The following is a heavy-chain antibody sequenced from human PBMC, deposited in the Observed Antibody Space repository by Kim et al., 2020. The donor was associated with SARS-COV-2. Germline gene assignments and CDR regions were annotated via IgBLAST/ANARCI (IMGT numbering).Heavy chain of an antibody. V-gene: IGHV3-23*01. J-gene: IGHJ4*02. D-gene: IGHD6-13*01. CDR3: AKGYSWEQQLLYFDY. Sequence: DSVKGRFTISRDNSKNTLYLQMNSLGAEDTAVYYCAKGYSWEQQLLYFDYWGQGTLVTVSS.